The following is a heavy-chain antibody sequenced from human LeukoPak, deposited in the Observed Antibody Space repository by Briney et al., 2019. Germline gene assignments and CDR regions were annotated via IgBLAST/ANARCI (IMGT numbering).Heavy chain of an antibody. V-gene: IGHV3-43*01. D-gene: IGHD3-22*01. Sequence: GSLRLSCAASGFTFDDYTMHWVRQAPGKGLEWVSLISWDGDSTYYADSVKGRFTISRDNSKNSLYLQMNSLRTEDTALYYCAKARGSGYYYSHFDYWGQGTLVTVSS. CDR3: AKARGSGYYYSHFDY. CDR2: ISWDGDST. CDR1: GFTFDDYT. J-gene: IGHJ4*02.